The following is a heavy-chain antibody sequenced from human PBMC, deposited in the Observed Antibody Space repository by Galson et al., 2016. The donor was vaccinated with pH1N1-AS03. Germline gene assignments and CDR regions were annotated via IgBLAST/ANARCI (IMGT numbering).Heavy chain of an antibody. CDR2: IKRDGEKK. Sequence: SLRLSCAASGFSLGNYWMTWVRQAPGKGLEWLANIKRDGEKKHYVDSVKGRFTSSTDNAKNSLHLEMNSLRAEDTAVYYCARDANYHESDIYYDVFDMWGQGTMVTVSS. CDR3: ARDANYHESDIYYDVFDM. V-gene: IGHV3-7*01. CDR1: GFSLGNYW. J-gene: IGHJ3*02. D-gene: IGHD3-22*01.